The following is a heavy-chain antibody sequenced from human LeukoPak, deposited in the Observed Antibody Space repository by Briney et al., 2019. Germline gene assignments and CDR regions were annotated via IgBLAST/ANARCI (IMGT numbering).Heavy chain of an antibody. J-gene: IGHJ6*02. D-gene: IGHD3-16*01. V-gene: IGHV3-23*01. CDR2: IFGNGVKT. Sequence: GGSLRLSCAASGFTFSGHSMTWVRQTPGKGLEWVSVIFGNGVKTYYADSLKGRFTISRDNSKSTLYLQMNSVRADGTAVYYCARVGDWSNYFGMDAWGQGTTVSVSS. CDR1: GFTFSGHS. CDR3: ARVGDWSNYFGMDA.